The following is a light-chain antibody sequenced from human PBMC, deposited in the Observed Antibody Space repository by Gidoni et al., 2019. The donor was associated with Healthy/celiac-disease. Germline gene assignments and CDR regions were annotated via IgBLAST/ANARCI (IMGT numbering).Light chain of an antibody. CDR2: DAS. V-gene: IGKV3-11*01. CDR1: QSVSSS. Sequence: EIGLTQSPATLALSPVERATLSCRASQSVSSSLAWYQQKPGQAPRLLIYDASNRATGIPARFSVSGSGTDFALPISSLDPEDFAVYYCQQRSNCPPDPYPFGQGTKLEIK. CDR3: QQRSNCPPDPYP. J-gene: IGKJ2*01.